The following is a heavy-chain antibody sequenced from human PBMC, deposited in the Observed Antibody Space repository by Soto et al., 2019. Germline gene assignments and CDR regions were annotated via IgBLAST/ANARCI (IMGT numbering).Heavy chain of an antibody. CDR3: ARVKWELPSCYYFDY. CDR2: FYYTGIT. Sequence: SETLSFTCTVSGGSISNYYWSWIRQPPGKGLEWIGYFYYTGITNYNPSLKSRISISVDTSKNQFSLKLSSVTAADTAVYYCARVKWELPSCYYFDYWGQGTLVTVSS. CDR1: GGSISNYY. V-gene: IGHV4-59*08. J-gene: IGHJ4*02. D-gene: IGHD1-26*01.